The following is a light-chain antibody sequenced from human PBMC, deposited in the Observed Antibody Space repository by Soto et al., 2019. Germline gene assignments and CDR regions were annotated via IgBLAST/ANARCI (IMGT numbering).Light chain of an antibody. Sequence: VLTQSPGTLSLSPGERATLSCRASQSVSSTYLAWYQQKPGQAPRLRIYGASSRATGIPDRFSGSGSGTDFTLTISRLEPEDFAVYYCQQFGSSPRTFGQGTKVEI. CDR1: QSVSSTY. CDR2: GAS. V-gene: IGKV3-20*01. CDR3: QQFGSSPRT. J-gene: IGKJ1*01.